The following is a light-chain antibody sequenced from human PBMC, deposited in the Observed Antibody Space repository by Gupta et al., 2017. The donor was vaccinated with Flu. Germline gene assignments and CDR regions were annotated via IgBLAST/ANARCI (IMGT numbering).Light chain of an antibody. V-gene: IGLV2-14*03. CDR3: SSFTSSSTV. CDR2: EVS. Sequence: QSALTQPASVSGSPGQSITISRTGTSSDVGGYNYVSWYQQHPGKAPKLMIYEVSYRPSGVSNRFSGSKSGNTASLTISGLQVEDEADYYCSSFTSSSTVFGGGTKLTVL. J-gene: IGLJ2*01. CDR1: SSDVGGYNY.